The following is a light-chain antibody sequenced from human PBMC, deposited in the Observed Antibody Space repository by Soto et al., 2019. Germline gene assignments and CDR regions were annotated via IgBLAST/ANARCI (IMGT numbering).Light chain of an antibody. Sequence: EIVLTQSPDTLSLSPGGRATLSCRASQTVTNNHLAWYQQKPGQAPRLLIYNVSRRATGIPDRFSGSGSGTDFTLTISRREPEDCAVYYCQQYGSSPTWTFGLGTRVEIK. CDR2: NVS. CDR1: QTVTNNH. V-gene: IGKV3-20*01. J-gene: IGKJ1*01. CDR3: QQYGSSPTWT.